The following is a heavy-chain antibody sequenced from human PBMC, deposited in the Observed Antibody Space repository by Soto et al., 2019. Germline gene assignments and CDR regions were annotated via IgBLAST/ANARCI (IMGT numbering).Heavy chain of an antibody. Sequence: XGSLRLSCAASGFTFSDYYMSWIRQAPGKGLEWVSYISSSSSYTNYADSVKGRFTISRDNAKNSLYLQMNSLRAEDTAVYYCASLRSHYYDSSGYYLVYYFDYWGQGTLVTVSS. V-gene: IGHV3-11*06. CDR1: GFTFSDYY. D-gene: IGHD3-22*01. CDR2: ISSSSSYT. CDR3: ASLRSHYYDSSGYYLVYYFDY. J-gene: IGHJ4*02.